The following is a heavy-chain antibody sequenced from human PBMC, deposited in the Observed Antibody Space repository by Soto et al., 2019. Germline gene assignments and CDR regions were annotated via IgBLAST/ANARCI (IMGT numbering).Heavy chain of an antibody. Sequence: QVQLVESGGGVVQPGRSLRLSCAASGFTFSSYGMHWVRQAPGKGLEGVAVIWYDGSNKYYADSVKGRFTISRDNSKHTLYLHINSLGAADMAVYYCARDSDGYSNLQFDYWGQGTMVTVSS. J-gene: IGHJ4*02. CDR1: GFTFSSYG. CDR2: IWYDGSNK. D-gene: IGHD4-4*01. CDR3: ARDSDGYSNLQFDY. V-gene: IGHV3-33*01.